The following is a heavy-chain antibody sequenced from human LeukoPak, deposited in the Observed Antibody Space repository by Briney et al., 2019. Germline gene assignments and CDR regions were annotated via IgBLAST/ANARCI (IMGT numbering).Heavy chain of an antibody. CDR3: VRGRGAGPGAHFDY. CDR2: ISSSSSYI. J-gene: IGHJ4*02. CDR1: GFTFSSYS. V-gene: IGHV3-21*04. D-gene: IGHD3-10*01. Sequence: PGGSLRLSCAASGFTFSSYSMNWVRQAPGKGLEWVSSISSSSSYIYYADSVKGRFTISRDNAKNSLYLQMNSLRAEDAAAYYCVRGRGAGPGAHFDYWGQGTLVTVSS.